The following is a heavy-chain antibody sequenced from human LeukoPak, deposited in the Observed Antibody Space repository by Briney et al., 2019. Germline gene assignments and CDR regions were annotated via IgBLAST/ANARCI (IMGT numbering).Heavy chain of an antibody. CDR2: ISSSSSTI. D-gene: IGHD1-26*01. J-gene: IGHJ4*02. CDR3: ASLPYSGSYFSHDY. V-gene: IGHV3-48*01. CDR1: GFSFSSHA. Sequence: GSLRLSCAASGFSFSSHAMHWVRQAPGKGLEWVSYISSSSSTIYYADSVKGRFTISRDNAKNSLYLQMNSLRAEDTAVYYCASLPYSGSYFSHDYWGQGTLVTVSS.